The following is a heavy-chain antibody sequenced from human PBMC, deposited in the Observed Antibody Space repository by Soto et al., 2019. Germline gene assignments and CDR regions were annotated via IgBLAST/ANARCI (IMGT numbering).Heavy chain of an antibody. CDR1: GFTFSSYS. Sequence: GGSLRLSCAASGFTFSSYSMNWVRQAPGKGLEWVSYISSSSSTIYYADSVKGRFTISRDNAKNSLYLQMNSLRDEDTAVYYCARERRWLVRAVPKGKYCYYGMDVWGQGTTVTASS. J-gene: IGHJ6*02. D-gene: IGHD6-19*01. CDR2: ISSSSSTI. V-gene: IGHV3-48*02. CDR3: ARERRWLVRAVPKGKYCYYGMDV.